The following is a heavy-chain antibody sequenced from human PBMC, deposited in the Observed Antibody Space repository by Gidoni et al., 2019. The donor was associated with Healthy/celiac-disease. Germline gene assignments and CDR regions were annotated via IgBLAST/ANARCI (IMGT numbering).Heavy chain of an antibody. CDR1: GFTFGAYA. CDR3: TRDLTNYYYYYGMDV. D-gene: IGHD7-27*01. J-gene: IGHJ6*02. V-gene: IGHV3-49*03. Sequence: EVQLVESGGGLVQPGRSLRLSCTASGFTFGAYAMSWFRQAPGKGLEWVGFIRSKAYGGTTDYAASGKGRFTISRDDSKSIAYLQMNSLKTEDTAVYYCTRDLTNYYYYYGMDVWGQGTTVTVSS. CDR2: IRSKAYGGTT.